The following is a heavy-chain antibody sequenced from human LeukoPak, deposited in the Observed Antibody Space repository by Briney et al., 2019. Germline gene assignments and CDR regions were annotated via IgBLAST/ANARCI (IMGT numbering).Heavy chain of an antibody. Sequence: GSLRLSCAASGFTFSNAWMSWVRQPPGKGLEWIGEINHSGSTNYNPSLKSRVTISVDTSKNQFSLKLSSVTAADTAVYYCARGPSRQLLSWFDPWGQGTLVTVSS. V-gene: IGHV4-34*01. CDR1: GFTFSNAW. CDR2: INHSGST. D-gene: IGHD2-2*01. CDR3: ARGPSRQLLSWFDP. J-gene: IGHJ5*02.